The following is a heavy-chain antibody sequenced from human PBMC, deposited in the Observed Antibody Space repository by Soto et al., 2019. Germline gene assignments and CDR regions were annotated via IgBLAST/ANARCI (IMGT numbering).Heavy chain of an antibody. V-gene: IGHV3-21*01. Sequence: GGSLRLSWAASGFTFSTYSMNWVRQAPGKALEWVSSISGSSTYIYYADSVKGRFTISRDNAKDSLYLQMNSLRAEDTAVYYCARYDSSGYYWPYYYYGMDVWGQGTTVTVSS. CDR1: GFTFSTYS. D-gene: IGHD3-22*01. J-gene: IGHJ6*02. CDR3: ARYDSSGYYWPYYYYGMDV. CDR2: ISGSSTYI.